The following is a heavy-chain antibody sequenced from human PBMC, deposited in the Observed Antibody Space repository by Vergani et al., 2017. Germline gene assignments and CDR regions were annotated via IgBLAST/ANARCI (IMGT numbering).Heavy chain of an antibody. CDR1: GGTFSSYA. V-gene: IGHV1-69*01. D-gene: IGHD2-2*02. Sequence: QVQLVPSGAEVKKPGSSVKVSCKASGGTFSSYAISWVRQAPGQGLEWMGGIIPIFGTANYAQKFQGRVTITADESTSTAYMELSSLRSEDTAVYYCALPYTGYCSSTSCYIVAAAGRDYYYYGMDVWGQGTTVTVSS. CDR2: IIPIFGTA. CDR3: ALPYTGYCSSTSCYIVAAAGRDYYYYGMDV. J-gene: IGHJ6*02.